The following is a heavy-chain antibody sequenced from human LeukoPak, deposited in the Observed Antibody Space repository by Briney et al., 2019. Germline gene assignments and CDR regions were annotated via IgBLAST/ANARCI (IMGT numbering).Heavy chain of an antibody. D-gene: IGHD2-2*01. Sequence: SETPSLTCAVDGASFSGYYWSSIRQPPGEGRGWIGEINHSGSTNYNPSLKTRVTIAVDTSKNQFSLKLTSVPAADTAVYYCAREGTSSDNEYNWFDPWGQGTLVTVSS. CDR3: AREGTSSDNEYNWFDP. CDR1: GASFSGYY. V-gene: IGHV4-34*01. J-gene: IGHJ5*02. CDR2: INHSGST.